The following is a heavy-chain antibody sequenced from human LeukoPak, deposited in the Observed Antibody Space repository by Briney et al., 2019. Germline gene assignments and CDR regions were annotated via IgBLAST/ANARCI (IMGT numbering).Heavy chain of an antibody. V-gene: IGHV3-23*01. Sequence: GGSLRLSCAASGFTFTNYAMSWVRQAPGKGLEWVSGINGGGGDTYYADSVKGRFTISRDNSKNTVHLQMNSLRAEDTAVYYCAKGGSGYSSVWLDLWGQGTLVTVSS. CDR1: GFTFTNYA. CDR2: INGGGGDT. D-gene: IGHD6-19*01. CDR3: AKGGSGYSSVWLDL. J-gene: IGHJ5*02.